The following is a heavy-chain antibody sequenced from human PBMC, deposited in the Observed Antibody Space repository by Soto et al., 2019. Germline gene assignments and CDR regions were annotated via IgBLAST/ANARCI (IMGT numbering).Heavy chain of an antibody. J-gene: IGHJ4*02. D-gene: IGHD3-16*01. CDR2: IIPIHGTT. CDR1: GGSLTSYP. Sequence: QMEQSGAEVRKPGSSVKVSCKPSGGSLTSYPMAWVRQAPGQGFEWMGGIIPIHGTTEYAQKFQGRVTITADESTNRATLELTGLTLEDTAVYYCSRGWGLVSWGQGTLVTVSS. V-gene: IGHV1-69*01. CDR3: SRGWGLVS.